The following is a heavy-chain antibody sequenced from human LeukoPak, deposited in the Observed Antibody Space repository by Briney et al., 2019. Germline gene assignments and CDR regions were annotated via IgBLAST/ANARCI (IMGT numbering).Heavy chain of an antibody. CDR3: ARSAKQQLPFFDY. CDR1: GGSISSSSYY. V-gene: IGHV4-39*07. CDR2: IYYSGST. Sequence: SETLSLTCTVSGGSISSSSYYWGWIRQPPGKGLEWIGSIYYSGSTYYNPSLKSRVTISVDTSKNQFSLKLSSVTAADTAVYYCARSAKQQLPFFDYWGQGTLVTVSS. J-gene: IGHJ4*02. D-gene: IGHD6-13*01.